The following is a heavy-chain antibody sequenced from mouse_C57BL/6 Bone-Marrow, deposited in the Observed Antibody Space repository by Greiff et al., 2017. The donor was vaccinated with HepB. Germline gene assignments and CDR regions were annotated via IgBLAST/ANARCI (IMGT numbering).Heavy chain of an antibody. J-gene: IGHJ3*01. D-gene: IGHD2-1*01. CDR3: TTSYYGNYEAY. V-gene: IGHV14-4*01. CDR2: IDPENGDT. Sequence: VHVKQSGAELVRPGASVKLSCTASGFNIKDDYMHWVKQRPEQGLEWIGWIDPENGDTEYASKFQGKATITADTSSNTAYLQLSSLTSEDTAVYYCTTSYYGNYEAYWGQGTLVTVSA. CDR1: GFNIKDDY.